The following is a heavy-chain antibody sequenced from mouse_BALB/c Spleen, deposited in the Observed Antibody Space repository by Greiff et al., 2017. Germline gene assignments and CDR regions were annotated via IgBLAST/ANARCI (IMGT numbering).Heavy chain of an antibody. Sequence: EVMLVESGGGLVQPGGSRKLSCAASGFTFSSFGMHWVRQAPEKGLEWVAYISSGSSTIYYADTVKGRFTISRDNPKNTLFLQMTSLRSEDTAMYYCARSGLGPAWFAYWGQGTLVTVSA. J-gene: IGHJ3*01. CDR3: ARSGLGPAWFAY. CDR2: ISSGSSTI. D-gene: IGHD4-1*01. CDR1: GFTFSSFG. V-gene: IGHV5-17*02.